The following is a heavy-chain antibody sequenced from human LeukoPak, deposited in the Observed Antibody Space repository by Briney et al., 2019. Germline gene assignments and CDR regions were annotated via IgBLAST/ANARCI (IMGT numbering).Heavy chain of an antibody. D-gene: IGHD5-24*01. V-gene: IGHV3-53*01. CDR1: GYIVSGKY. CDR3: ARDHKGGDGADAFDI. J-gene: IGHJ3*02. CDR2: IYSGGST. Sequence: GGSLRLSCAVSGYIVSGKYMGWVRQAPGKGLEYLSVIYSGGSTYYIDSVKGRFTISRDNSKNTLYLQMNSLRAEDTALYYCARDHKGGDGADAFDIWGHGTMVTVSS.